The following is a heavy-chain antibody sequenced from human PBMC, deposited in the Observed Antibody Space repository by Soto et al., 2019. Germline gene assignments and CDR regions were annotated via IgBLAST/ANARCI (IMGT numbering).Heavy chain of an antibody. D-gene: IGHD5-18*01. CDR1: GFTFTFYT. J-gene: IGHJ4*02. V-gene: IGHV3-48*01. CDR2: INHDGGTI. Sequence: EVQLMESGGGLVQPGGSRRLSCAASGFTFTFYTFNWVRQAPGKGLEWVSYINHDGGTISYADSVKGRFTISRDNAKNSLFMQMNSLRAEDTGVYYCARTIRGYSYGSDYWGQGTLVTVSS. CDR3: ARTIRGYSYGSDY.